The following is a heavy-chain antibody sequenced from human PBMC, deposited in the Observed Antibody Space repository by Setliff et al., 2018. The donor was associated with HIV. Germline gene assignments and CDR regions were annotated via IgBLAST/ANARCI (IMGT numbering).Heavy chain of an antibody. CDR2: IYHSGTT. D-gene: IGHD2-21*01. CDR1: GYSISSGYY. J-gene: IGHJ4*02. CDR3: ARVVGLSALDY. Sequence: LSLTCDVSGYSISSGYYWGWIRQPPGKGLEWIGSIYHSGTTYYNPSLKSRVTISVDTSKNQFSLKLTSVTAADTAVYYCARVVGLSALDYWGQGTLVTAPQ. V-gene: IGHV4-38-2*01.